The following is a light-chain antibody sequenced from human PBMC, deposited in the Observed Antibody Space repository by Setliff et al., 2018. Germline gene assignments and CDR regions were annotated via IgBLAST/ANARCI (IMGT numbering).Light chain of an antibody. CDR2: GVS. V-gene: IGLV2-14*03. CDR3: SSYTSNTFV. Sequence: QSVLTQPASVSGSPGQSITISCTGPSSDIGGYNYVSWYQQYPGKVPQLIIYGVSKRPSGVSDRFSGSKSGNTASLTISGLQVEDEADYYCSSYTSNTFVFAAGTKV. J-gene: IGLJ1*01. CDR1: SSDIGGYNY.